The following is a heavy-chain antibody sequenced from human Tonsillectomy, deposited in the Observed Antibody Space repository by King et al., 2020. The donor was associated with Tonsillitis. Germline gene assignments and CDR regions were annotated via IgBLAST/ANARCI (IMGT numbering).Heavy chain of an antibody. J-gene: IGHJ3*02. CDR2: INPDNGGT. D-gene: IGHD5-24*01. CDR1: GYTFTGHY. CDR3: ARVRGDGYHFADAFDI. V-gene: IGHV1-2*02. Sequence: VQLVQSGAEMKKPGASVKVSCKASGYTFTGHYIHWVRQAPGQGLEWLGWINPDNGGTNSAVKFQGRVTMARDTSISTAYMELSRLTSDDMAVYYCARVRGDGYHFADAFDIWGHGTLVTVSS.